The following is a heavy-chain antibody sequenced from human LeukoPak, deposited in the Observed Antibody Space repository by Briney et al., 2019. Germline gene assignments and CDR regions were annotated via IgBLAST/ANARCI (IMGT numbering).Heavy chain of an antibody. CDR1: GSTFNNCG. V-gene: IGHV3-30*02. J-gene: IGHJ5*02. D-gene: IGHD5-24*01. CDR3: AKGDGYNYDNWFDP. CDR2: IRSDGGIK. Sequence: PGGSLRLSCAASGSTFNNCGMHWVRQAPGKGLEWLAFIRSDGGIKYYRDSVKGRFTISRDNSKNTLYLQMNSLRGEDTAVYYCAKGDGYNYDNWFDPWGQGTLVTVSS.